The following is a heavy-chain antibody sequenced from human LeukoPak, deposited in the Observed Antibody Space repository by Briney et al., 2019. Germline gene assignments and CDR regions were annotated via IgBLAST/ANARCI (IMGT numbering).Heavy chain of an antibody. CDR1: GFTFSSYG. CDR2: IWYDGSNK. D-gene: IGHD2-15*01. Sequence: GGSLRLSCAASGFTFSSYGMHWVRQAPGKGLEWVAVIWYDGSNKYYADSVKGRFTISRDNSKNTLYLQMNSLRAEDTAVYYCATQSWVAAGDYWGQGTLVTASS. CDR3: ATQSWVAAGDY. J-gene: IGHJ4*02. V-gene: IGHV3-33*01.